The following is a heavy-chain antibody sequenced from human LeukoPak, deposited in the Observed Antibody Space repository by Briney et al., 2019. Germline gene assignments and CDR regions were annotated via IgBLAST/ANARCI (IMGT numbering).Heavy chain of an antibody. J-gene: IGHJ4*02. CDR2: ISYDGSNK. D-gene: IGHD4-17*01. CDR1: GFTFSSYA. CDR3: AKDGDYIDY. Sequence: GRSLRLSCAASGFTFSSYAMHWVRQAPGKGLEWVAVISYDGSNKYYADSVKGRFTISRDNSKNTLYLQMNSLRAEGTAVYYCAKDGDYIDYWGQGTLVTVSS. V-gene: IGHV3-30-3*01.